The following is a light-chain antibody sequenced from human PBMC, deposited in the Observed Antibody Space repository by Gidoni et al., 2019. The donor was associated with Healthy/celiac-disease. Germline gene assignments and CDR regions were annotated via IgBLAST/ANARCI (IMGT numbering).Light chain of an antibody. V-gene: IGKV1-39*01. CDR1: QSISSS. Sequence: DIQMTQSPSSLSASVGARVTITCRASQSISSSLNWYQQKPGKAPKLLIYAASSLQSGVPSRFSGSGSGTDFTLTISSLQPEDFATYYCQQSYSTPGTFGQGTKVEIK. CDR2: AAS. J-gene: IGKJ1*01. CDR3: QQSYSTPGT.